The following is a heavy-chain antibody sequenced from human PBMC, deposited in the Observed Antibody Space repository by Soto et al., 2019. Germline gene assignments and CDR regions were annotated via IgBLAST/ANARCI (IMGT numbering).Heavy chain of an antibody. Sequence: EVQLLESGGDLVQPGGSLRLSCAASGFTFSSYAMSWVRQAPGKGLEWVSAISGSGGSTYYADSVKGRFTISRDSSKSTLYLQMNSLRAEDTAVYYCARDQGTTVTIWFDPWGQGTLVTVSS. CDR1: GFTFSSYA. D-gene: IGHD4-17*01. V-gene: IGHV3-23*01. CDR2: ISGSGGST. CDR3: ARDQGTTVTIWFDP. J-gene: IGHJ5*02.